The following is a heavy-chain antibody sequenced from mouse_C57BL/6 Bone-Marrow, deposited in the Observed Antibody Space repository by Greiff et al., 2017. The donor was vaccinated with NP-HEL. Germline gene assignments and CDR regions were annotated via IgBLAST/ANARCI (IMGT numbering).Heavy chain of an antibody. D-gene: IGHD1-1*01. J-gene: IGHJ1*03. CDR1: GYTFTEYT. V-gene: IGHV1-62-2*01. Sequence: VQLQQSGAELVKPGASVKLSCKASGYTFTEYTIHWVKQRSGQGLEWIGWFYPGSGSIKYNEKFKDKATLTADKSSSTVYMELSRLTSEDSAVYFCARHEGMGDYYGSSPWYFDVWGTGTTVTVSS. CDR2: FYPGSGSI. CDR3: ARHEGMGDYYGSSPWYFDV.